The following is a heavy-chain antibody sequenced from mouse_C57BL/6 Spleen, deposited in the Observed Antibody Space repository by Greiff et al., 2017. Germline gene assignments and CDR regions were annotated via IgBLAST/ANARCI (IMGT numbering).Heavy chain of an antibody. CDR3: ASQLRLGYAMDY. V-gene: IGHV2-2*01. D-gene: IGHD3-2*02. Sequence: QVHVKQSGPGLVQPSQSLSLTCTVSGFSLTSYGVHWVRQSPGKGLEWLGVIWSGGSTDYNAAFISKLSISKDNSKSQVFFKMNSLQADDTAIYYCASQLRLGYAMDYWGQRTSVTGSS. CDR2: IWSGGST. CDR1: GFSLTSYG. J-gene: IGHJ4*01.